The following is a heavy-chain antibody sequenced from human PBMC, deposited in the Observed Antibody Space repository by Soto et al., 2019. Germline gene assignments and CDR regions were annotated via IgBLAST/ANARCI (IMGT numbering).Heavy chain of an antibody. D-gene: IGHD6-19*01. CDR1: GDPGSTGSKY. Sequence: SEALSLTCTDSGDPGSTGSKYWSWSRQPPGKALEWIAYIYSSGSTNYNPSLKSRVTISRDTSKNQFSLKMTSVTAEDTAVYYCARSGGGSGWLGGQGTLVPVSS. V-gene: IGHV4-61*01. CDR2: IYSSGST. J-gene: IGHJ4*02. CDR3: ARSGGGSGWL.